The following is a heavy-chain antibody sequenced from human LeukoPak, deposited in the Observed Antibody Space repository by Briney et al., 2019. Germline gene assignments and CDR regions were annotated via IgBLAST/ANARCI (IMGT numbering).Heavy chain of an antibody. CDR3: AKRGYTYGDFDY. CDR2: MNPNSGNT. J-gene: IGHJ4*02. V-gene: IGHV1-8*03. CDR1: GYTFTSYD. D-gene: IGHD5-18*01. Sequence: GASVKVPCKASGYTFTSYDINWVRQATGQGLEWMGWMNPNSGNTGYAQKFQGTVTITRNTSISTAYMELSSLRSEDTAVYYCAKRGYTYGDFDYWGQGTLVTVSS.